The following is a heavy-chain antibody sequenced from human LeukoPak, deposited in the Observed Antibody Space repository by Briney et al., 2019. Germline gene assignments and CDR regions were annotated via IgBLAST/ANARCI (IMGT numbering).Heavy chain of an antibody. V-gene: IGHV3-53*01. CDR3: ARGEQQLVLTEYFQH. Sequence: GGSLRLSCAASGFTVSSNYMSWVRQAPGKGLEWVSVIYSGGSTYYADSVKGRFTISRDNSKNTVYLQMNSLRAEDTAVYYCARGEQQLVLTEYFQHWGQGTLVTVSS. D-gene: IGHD6-13*01. J-gene: IGHJ1*01. CDR2: IYSGGST. CDR1: GFTVSSNY.